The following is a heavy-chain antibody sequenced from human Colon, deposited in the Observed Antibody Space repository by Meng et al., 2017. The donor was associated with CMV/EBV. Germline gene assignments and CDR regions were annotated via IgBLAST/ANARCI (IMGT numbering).Heavy chain of an antibody. D-gene: IGHD5-24*01. CDR3: VRDGGGGYNQIDY. CDR1: GFTVSADG. Sequence: WAASGFTVSADGIRCIRQALGQGLESLEVVFGDRDNKYYADSARGRFTNYRDNSENTRYLQMNNLRVEDTAVYYGVRDGGGGYNQIDYWGQGTLVTVPQ. V-gene: IGHV3-30*19. J-gene: IGHJ4*02. CDR2: VFGDRDNK.